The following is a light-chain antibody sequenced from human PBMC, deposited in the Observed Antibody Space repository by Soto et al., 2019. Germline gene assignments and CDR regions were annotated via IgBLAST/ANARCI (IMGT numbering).Light chain of an antibody. CDR2: RAS. V-gene: IGKV3-15*01. Sequence: EIVTAQSPATLSVSPGEGVTRSCRASQSLSGNLAWYQQKPGQAPRLLIYRASTRATGVPARFSASGSGTEFTLTISSLQSEDSAVYYCHQYSNWPPWTFGPGTKVDIK. CDR3: HQYSNWPPWT. CDR1: QSLSGN. J-gene: IGKJ1*01.